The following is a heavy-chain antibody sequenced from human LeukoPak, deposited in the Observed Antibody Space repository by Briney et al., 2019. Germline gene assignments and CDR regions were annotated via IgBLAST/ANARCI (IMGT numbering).Heavy chain of an antibody. CDR3: ARGIAAQDDAFDI. Sequence: GASVKVSCKASGGTFSSYAISWVRQAPGQGLEWMGGIIPIFGTANYAQKFQGRVTITADESTSTAYMELSSLRSEDTAVYYCARGIAAQDDAFDIWGQGTMVNVSS. CDR1: GGTFSSYA. D-gene: IGHD6-13*01. V-gene: IGHV1-69*13. J-gene: IGHJ3*02. CDR2: IIPIFGTA.